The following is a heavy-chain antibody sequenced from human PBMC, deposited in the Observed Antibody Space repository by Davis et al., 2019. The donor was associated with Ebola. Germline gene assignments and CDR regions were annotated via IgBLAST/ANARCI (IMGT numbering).Heavy chain of an antibody. CDR1: GYTFTSYD. J-gene: IGHJ5*02. CDR3: ARGRIIVVPALNWFDP. V-gene: IGHV1-8*01. CDR2: MNPNSGNT. Sequence: ASVKVSCKASGYTFTSYDINWVRQATGQGLEWMGWMNPNSGNTGYAQKFQGRVTMTRNTSISTAYMELSSLRSEDTAVYYCARGRIIVVPALNWFDPWGQGTLVTVSS. D-gene: IGHD2-2*01.